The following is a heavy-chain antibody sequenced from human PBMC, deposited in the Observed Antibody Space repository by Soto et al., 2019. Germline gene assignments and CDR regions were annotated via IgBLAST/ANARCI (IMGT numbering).Heavy chain of an antibody. CDR1: GGTFSTYP. CDR2: IIPLFGTA. J-gene: IGHJ6*02. CDR3: ARDRDDYASETYISYVLDV. Sequence: QVQLVQSGAEVKKPGSSVRVSCKASGGTFSTYPISWVRQAPGQGLEWMGGIIPLFGTANYAHKFQGRVTITTDESTSTVFMDMSWLRSDETAVYYCARDRDDYASETYISYVLDVWGQGTTVTVSS. D-gene: IGHD3-10*01. V-gene: IGHV1-69*01.